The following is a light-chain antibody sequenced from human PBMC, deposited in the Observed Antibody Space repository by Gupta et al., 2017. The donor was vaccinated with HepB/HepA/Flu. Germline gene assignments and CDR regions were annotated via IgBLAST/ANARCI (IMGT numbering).Light chain of an antibody. V-gene: IGLV2-23*02. J-gene: IGLJ2*01. CDR1: SSDVGGYNL. CDR2: EVS. Sequence: QSALTQPASVSGSPGQSITLSRTGTSSDVGGYNLVSWYQQHPGKAPKLMIYEVSKRPSGVSNRFSGSKSGNTASLTISGLQAEDEADYYCCSYAGSSTLVFGGGTKLTVL. CDR3: CSYAGSSTLV.